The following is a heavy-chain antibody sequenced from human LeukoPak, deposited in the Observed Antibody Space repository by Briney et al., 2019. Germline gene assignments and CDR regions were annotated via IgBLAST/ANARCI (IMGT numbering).Heavy chain of an antibody. CDR2: INHSGST. CDR3: ARHFSSSWQNWFDP. V-gene: IGHV4-34*01. D-gene: IGHD6-13*01. Sequence: GSLRLSCGGSGFTFSTYNMHWIRQPPGKGLEWIGEINHSGSTNYNPSLKSRVTISVDTSKNQFSLKLSSVTAADTAVYYCARHFSSSWQNWFDPWGQGTLVTVSS. CDR1: GFTFSTYN. J-gene: IGHJ5*02.